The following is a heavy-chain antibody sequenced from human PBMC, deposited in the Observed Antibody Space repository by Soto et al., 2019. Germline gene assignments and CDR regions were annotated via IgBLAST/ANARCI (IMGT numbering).Heavy chain of an antibody. CDR2: IYYSEST. D-gene: IGHD3-22*01. J-gene: IGHJ4*02. V-gene: IGHV4-59*01. CDR1: GGSISSYS. CDR3: ACFDSSGYYYLFAY. Sequence: PSETLSLTCTVSGGSISSYSWSWIRQPPGKGLEWIGYIYYSESTNYNPSLKSRVTISVDTSKNQFSLKLSSVTAADTAVYYCACFDSSGYYYLFAYWGQGTLVTVSS.